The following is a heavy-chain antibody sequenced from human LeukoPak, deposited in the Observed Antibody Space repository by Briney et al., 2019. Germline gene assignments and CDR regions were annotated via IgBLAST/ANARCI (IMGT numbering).Heavy chain of an antibody. D-gene: IGHD4-11*01. CDR3: ARDLDPWTTVTSGHDNY. Sequence: SVKVSCKASGGTFSSYAISWVRQAPGQGLEWMGGIIPIFGTANYAHKFQGRVTITAEESTSTAYMELSSLRSEDTAVYYCARDLDPWTTVTSGHDNYWGQGTLVTVSS. CDR2: IIPIFGTA. CDR1: GGTFSSYA. J-gene: IGHJ4*02. V-gene: IGHV1-69*01.